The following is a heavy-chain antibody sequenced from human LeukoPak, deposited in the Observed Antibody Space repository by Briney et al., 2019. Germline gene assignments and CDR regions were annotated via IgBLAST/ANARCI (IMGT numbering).Heavy chain of an antibody. CDR3: ARVGLGLLGP. D-gene: IGHD1-26*01. J-gene: IGHJ5*02. CDR2: ISSSGSTI. Sequence: TGGSLRLSCAASGLTFSSYEMNWVRQAPGKGLEWVSYISSSGSTIYYADSVKGRFTISRDNAKNSLYLQMNSLRAEDTAVYYCARVGLGLLGPWGQGTLVTVSS. CDR1: GLTFSSYE. V-gene: IGHV3-48*03.